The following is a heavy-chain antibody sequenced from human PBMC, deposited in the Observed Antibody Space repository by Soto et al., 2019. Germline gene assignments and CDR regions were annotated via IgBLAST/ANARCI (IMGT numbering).Heavy chain of an antibody. D-gene: IGHD5-12*01. V-gene: IGHV4-61*01. CDR1: GGSVSSGSYY. CDR3: ARSSGYDYDLFDP. Sequence: QVQLQESGPGLVKPSETLSLTCTVSGGSVSSGSYYWSWIRQPPGKGLEWIGYIYYSGSTNYNPSLKSRVTISVDTSNNQFSLKLSSVTAADTAVYYCARSSGYDYDLFDPWGQGTLVTVSS. J-gene: IGHJ5*02. CDR2: IYYSGST.